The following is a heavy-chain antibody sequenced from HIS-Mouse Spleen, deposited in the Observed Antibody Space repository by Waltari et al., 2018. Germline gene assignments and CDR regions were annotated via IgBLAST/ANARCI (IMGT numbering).Heavy chain of an antibody. V-gene: IGHV4-34*01. D-gene: IGHD7-27*01. CDR2: RNHRGST. CDR1: GGSCRGYY. J-gene: IGHJ2*01. Sequence: QVQLQQWGAGLVNPSETQSLTCAVYGGSCRGYYGRVLRQPPGKGQGGSGERNHRGSTSYHPSLKSEVTISRDTSQQQCSLELSSAAAADTVVYCCARVRPGDPSYWYFALWGRCTMVTVSS. CDR3: ARVRPGDPSYWYFAL.